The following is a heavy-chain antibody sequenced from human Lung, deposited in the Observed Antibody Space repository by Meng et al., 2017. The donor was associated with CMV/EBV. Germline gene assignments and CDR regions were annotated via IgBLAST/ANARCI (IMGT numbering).Heavy chain of an antibody. V-gene: IGHV2-5*01. D-gene: IGHD1-26*01. CDR2: IFWNDDK. CDR1: GVSLSASGVG. CDR3: AHRSPGTYYRY. Sequence: QNTLKEAGPTLGKPPQTPPLTCTVSGVSLSASGVGVGWIRQPPGKALEWLALIFWNDDKRFSPSLKSRLTITRDTSKTQVVLTMTDMDPVDTATYYCAHRSPGTYYRYWGQGTLVTVSS. J-gene: IGHJ4*02.